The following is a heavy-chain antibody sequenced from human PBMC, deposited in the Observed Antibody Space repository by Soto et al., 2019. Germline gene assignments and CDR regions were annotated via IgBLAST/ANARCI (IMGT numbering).Heavy chain of an antibody. J-gene: IGHJ4*02. CDR2: MNPNSGNT. CDR1: GYTLTSYD. CDR3: ARGTRVFEY. V-gene: IGHV1-8*02. Sequence: QVQLVQSGAEVKKPGASVKVSCKASGYTLTSYDINWVRQATGQGPEWMGWMNPNSGNTGYVQKFQGRVTMTRDTSTSTVYMELTSLTSEDTAVYYCARGTRVFEYWGQGTLVTVSS.